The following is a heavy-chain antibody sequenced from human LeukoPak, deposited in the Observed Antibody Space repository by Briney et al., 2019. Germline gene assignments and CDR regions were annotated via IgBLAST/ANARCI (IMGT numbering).Heavy chain of an antibody. CDR2: ISSSGSTI. CDR3: ATVVPAQYYYYYMDV. V-gene: IGHV3-48*03. CDR1: GFTFSSYE. Sequence: PGGSLGLSCTASGFTFSSYEMNWVRQAPGKGLEWVSYISSSGSTIYYADSVKGRFTISRDNAKNSLYLQMNSLRAEDTAVYYCATVVPAQYYYYYMDVWGKGTTVTVSS. J-gene: IGHJ6*03. D-gene: IGHD2-2*01.